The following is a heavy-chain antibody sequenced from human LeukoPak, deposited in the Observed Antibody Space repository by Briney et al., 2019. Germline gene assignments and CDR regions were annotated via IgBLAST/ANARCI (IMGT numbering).Heavy chain of an antibody. CDR1: GGSISSYY. D-gene: IGHD3-3*01. J-gene: IGHJ4*02. V-gene: IGHV4-59*01. CDR3: ARVTEDFWSGYIDY. Sequence: SETLSLTCTVSGGSISSYYWSWIRQPPGKGLEWIGYIYYSGSTNYNPSLKSRVTISVDTSKNQFSLKLSSVTAADTAVYYCARVTEDFWSGYIDYWGQGTLATVSS. CDR2: IYYSGST.